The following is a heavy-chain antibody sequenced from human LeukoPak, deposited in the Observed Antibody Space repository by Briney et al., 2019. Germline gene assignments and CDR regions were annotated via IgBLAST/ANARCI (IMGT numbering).Heavy chain of an antibody. CDR3: ARSGGSSGYYYVDQPPPDAFDI. J-gene: IGHJ3*02. D-gene: IGHD3-22*01. CDR2: IYYSGST. V-gene: IGHV4-59*01. Sequence: PSETLSLTCTVSGGSISSYYWSWIRQPPGKGLVWVGFIYYSGSTNYNPSLKSRVTISVDTSKNQFSLKLSSVTAADTAVYYCARSGGSSGYYYVDQPPPDAFDIWGQGTMVTVSS. CDR1: GGSISSYY.